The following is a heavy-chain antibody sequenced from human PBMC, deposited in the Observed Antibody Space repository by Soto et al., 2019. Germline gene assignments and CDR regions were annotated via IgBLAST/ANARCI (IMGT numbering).Heavy chain of an antibody. D-gene: IGHD2-2*01. CDR3: ARDTEDCSSTSCPYYYYYMDV. Sequence: GGSLRLSCAASGFTFSSYSMNWVRQAPGKGLEWVSSISSSSSYIYYADSVKGRFTISRDNAKNSLYLQMNSLRAEDMAVYYCARDTEDCSSTSCPYYYYYMDVWGKGTTVTVSS. J-gene: IGHJ6*03. CDR1: GFTFSSYS. CDR2: ISSSSSYI. V-gene: IGHV3-21*01.